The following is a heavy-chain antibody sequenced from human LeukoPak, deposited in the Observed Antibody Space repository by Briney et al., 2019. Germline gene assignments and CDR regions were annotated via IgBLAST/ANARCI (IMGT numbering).Heavy chain of an antibody. CDR3: AKEPYSSGWYDDY. Sequence: GGSLRLSCAGSGFTFSSYGMHWVRQAPGKGLEWVAVISYDGSNKYYADSVKGRFTISRDNSKNTLYLQMNSLRAEDTAVYYCAKEPYSSGWYDDYWGQGTLVTVSS. V-gene: IGHV3-30*18. CDR1: GFTFSSYG. CDR2: ISYDGSNK. J-gene: IGHJ4*02. D-gene: IGHD6-19*01.